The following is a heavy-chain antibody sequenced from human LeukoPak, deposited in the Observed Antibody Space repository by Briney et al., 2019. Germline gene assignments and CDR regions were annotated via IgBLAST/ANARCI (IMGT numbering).Heavy chain of an antibody. CDR1: GGSFSAYS. CDR2: IYHGGST. CDR3: ARSRGYNYDH. D-gene: IGHD5-18*01. Sequence: SETLSLTCAVYGGSFSAYSWNWIRQPPGRGLEWIGEIYHGGSTNYNPSLKSRVTISLDTSKKQFSLKLTSVTAAGTAVYYCARSRGYNYDHWGQGTLVTVSS. V-gene: IGHV4-34*01. J-gene: IGHJ4*02.